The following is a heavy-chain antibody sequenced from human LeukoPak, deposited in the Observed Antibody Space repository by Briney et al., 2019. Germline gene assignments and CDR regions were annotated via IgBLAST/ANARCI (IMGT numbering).Heavy chain of an antibody. Sequence: SETLSLTCTVSGGSISSYYWSWIRQPAGKGLEWIGRIYTSGSTNYNPSLKSRVTISVDTSKNQFSLKLSSVTAADTAVYYCARYDYVWGSGWFDPWGQGTLVTVSS. CDR1: GGSISSYY. D-gene: IGHD3-16*01. CDR2: IYTSGST. CDR3: ARYDYVWGSGWFDP. V-gene: IGHV4-4*07. J-gene: IGHJ5*02.